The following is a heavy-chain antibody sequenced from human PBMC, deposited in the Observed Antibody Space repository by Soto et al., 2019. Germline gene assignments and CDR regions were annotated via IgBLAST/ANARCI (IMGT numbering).Heavy chain of an antibody. CDR2: ISSSSSTI. D-gene: IGHD6-19*01. J-gene: IGHJ5*02. Sequence: GGSLRLSCAASGFTFSSYSMNWVRQAPGKGLEWVSYISSSSSTIYYADSVKGRFTISRDNAKNSLYLQMNSLRAEDTAVYYCARRGGGIAVHNWFDPWGQGTLVTVSS. V-gene: IGHV3-48*01. CDR1: GFTFSSYS. CDR3: ARRGGGIAVHNWFDP.